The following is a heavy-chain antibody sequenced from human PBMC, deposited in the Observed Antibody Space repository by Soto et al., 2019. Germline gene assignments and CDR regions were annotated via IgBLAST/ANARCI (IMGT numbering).Heavy chain of an antibody. Sequence: QVQLQESGPGLVKPSETLSLTCTVSGGSISSYYWSWIRQPPGKGLEWIGYIYYSGSTNYNPSLKSRVTISVDTSKNQFSLKLSSVTAADTAVYYCARVLSRGFFNWFDPWGQGTLVTVSS. CDR1: GGSISSYY. J-gene: IGHJ5*02. V-gene: IGHV4-59*01. D-gene: IGHD3-3*01. CDR3: ARVLSRGFFNWFDP. CDR2: IYYSGST.